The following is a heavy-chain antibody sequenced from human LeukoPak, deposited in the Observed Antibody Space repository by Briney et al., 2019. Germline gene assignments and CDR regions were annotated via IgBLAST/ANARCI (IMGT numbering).Heavy chain of an antibody. D-gene: IGHD5-18*01. J-gene: IGHJ6*02. Sequence: SETLSLTCAVYGGSFSGYYWSWIRQPPGRGLEWIGEINHSGSTNYNPSLKSRVTISVDTSKNQFSPKLSSVTAADTAVYYCARGARSSSYGPYYYYYYGMDVWGQGTTVTVSS. CDR1: GGSFSGYY. CDR2: INHSGST. CDR3: ARGARSSSYGPYYYYYYGMDV. V-gene: IGHV4-34*01.